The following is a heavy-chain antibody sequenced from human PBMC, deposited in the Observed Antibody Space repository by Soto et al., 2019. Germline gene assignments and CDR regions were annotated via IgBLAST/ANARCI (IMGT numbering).Heavy chain of an antibody. CDR2: INSGSNYI. D-gene: IGHD3-10*01. J-gene: IGHJ3*01. Sequence: LSLSFAASGFTFSSYTMHWVRQAPGKGLEWVSCINSGSNYIYYADSVKGQFTVSRDNARNSLYLQMNSLRADDTAVYYCARGGVEDSDDFEVWGQGTTVTVSS. V-gene: IGHV3-21*01. CDR3: ARGGVEDSDDFEV. CDR1: GFTFSSYT.